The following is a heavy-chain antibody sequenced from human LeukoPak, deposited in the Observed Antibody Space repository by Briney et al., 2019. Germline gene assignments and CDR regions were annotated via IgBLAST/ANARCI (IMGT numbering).Heavy chain of an antibody. V-gene: IGHV4-31*03. D-gene: IGHD3-9*01. CDR3: ARSSDILTGYFAYYFDY. CDR1: GGSISSGGYY. Sequence: PSETLSLTCTVSGGSISSGGYYWSWIRQHPGKGLEWIGYIYYSGSTYYNPSLKSRVTISVDTSKNQFSLKLSSVTAADTAVYYCARSSDILTGYFAYYFDYWGQGTLVTVSS. J-gene: IGHJ4*02. CDR2: IYYSGST.